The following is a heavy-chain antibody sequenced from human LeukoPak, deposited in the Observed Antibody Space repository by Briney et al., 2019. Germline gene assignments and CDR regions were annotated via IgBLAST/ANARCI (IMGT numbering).Heavy chain of an antibody. J-gene: IGHJ4*02. D-gene: IGHD5-24*01. V-gene: IGHV1-46*01. CDR1: GYTFTSYY. CDR2: TNPSGGST. CDR3: ARDSMGWLQFGSYFDY. Sequence: ASVKVSCKASGYTFTSYYMHWVRQAPGQGLEWMGITNPSGGSTSYAQKFQGRVTMTRDTSTSTVYMELSSLRTEDTAVYYCARDSMGWLQFGSYFDYWGQGTLVTVSS.